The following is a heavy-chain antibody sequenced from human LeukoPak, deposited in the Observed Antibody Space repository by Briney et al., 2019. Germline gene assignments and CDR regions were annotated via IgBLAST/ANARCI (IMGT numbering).Heavy chain of an antibody. CDR2: IKQDGSEK. V-gene: IGHV3-7*03. Sequence: GGSLRLSCAASGFTFSSYWMSWVRQAPGKGLEWVANIKQDGSEKYYVDSVKGRFTISGDNAKNSLYLQMNSLRAEDTAVYYCARVRILTGYYIPAFDYWGQGTLVTVSS. J-gene: IGHJ4*02. CDR1: GFTFSSYW. CDR3: ARVRILTGYYIPAFDY. D-gene: IGHD3-9*01.